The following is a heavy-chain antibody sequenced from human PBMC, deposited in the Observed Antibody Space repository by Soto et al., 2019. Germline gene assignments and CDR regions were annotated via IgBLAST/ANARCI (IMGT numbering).Heavy chain of an antibody. CDR1: GYTFTGYY. CDR3: GRESGETWDYEAS. V-gene: IGHV1-2*02. J-gene: IGHJ5*02. Sequence: ASVKVSCKASGYTFTGYYMHWVRQAPGQGLEWMGWINPNSGGTNYAQKFQGRVTMTRDTSISTAYMELSRLRSDDSAVYHCGRESGETWDYEASWGQGTPVTVSP. D-gene: IGHD1-7*01. CDR2: INPNSGGT.